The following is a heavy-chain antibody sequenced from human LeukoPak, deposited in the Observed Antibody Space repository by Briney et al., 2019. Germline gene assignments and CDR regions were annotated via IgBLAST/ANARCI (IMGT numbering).Heavy chain of an antibody. CDR2: ISDDGRNK. V-gene: IGHV3-30*04. CDR1: VFTFNKYS. D-gene: IGHD3-22*01. J-gene: IGHJ4*02. CDR3: ASPTYNYENSGYLGVYYLDY. Sequence: GGSPRLSCAASVFTFNKYSLRWVRQARCKGLEWVAVISDDGRNKYYADSVKGRFTISRDNSKNTLYLQMNSLRAEDTAVYFCASPTYNYENSGYLGVYYLDYWGQGTLVTVSS.